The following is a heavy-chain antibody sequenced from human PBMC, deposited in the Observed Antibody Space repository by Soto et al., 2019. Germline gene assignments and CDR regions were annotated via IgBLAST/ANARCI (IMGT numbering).Heavy chain of an antibody. CDR2: ISNGGSDQ. CDR3: AKRFSASWYIES. D-gene: IGHD6-13*01. J-gene: IGHJ5*01. V-gene: IGHV3-30*18. Sequence: QVQLVESGGGVVQPGRSLRLSCEASGFTFTTYGMHWVRQAPGKGLEWVAVISNGGSDQYYGDSVKGRFTVSRDNSKNTMSLQMNSLRPEDTAVYYCAKRFSASWYIESWGQGTLVIVSS. CDR1: GFTFTTYG.